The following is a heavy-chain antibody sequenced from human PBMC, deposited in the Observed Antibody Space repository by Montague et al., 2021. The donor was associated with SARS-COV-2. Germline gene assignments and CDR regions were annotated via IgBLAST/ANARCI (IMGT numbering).Heavy chain of an antibody. J-gene: IGHJ4*02. V-gene: IGHV4-39*01. CDR3: ARLHCSSTSCYYLFFAETSHFDY. Sequence: SETLSLTCNVSGGSISSSSYYWGWIRQPPGKGLEWIGSIYYSGSTYYNPSLKGRVTISVDTSKNQFSLKLSSVTAADTAVYYCARLHCSSTSCYYLFFAETSHFDYWGQGTLVTVSS. D-gene: IGHD2-2*01. CDR1: GGSISSSSYY. CDR2: IYYSGST.